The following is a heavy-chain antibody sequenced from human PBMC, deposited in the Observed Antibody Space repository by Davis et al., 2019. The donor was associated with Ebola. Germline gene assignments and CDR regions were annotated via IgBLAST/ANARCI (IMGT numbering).Heavy chain of an antibody. CDR1: GGSISSYY. D-gene: IGHD2-21*01. V-gene: IGHV4-59*04. Sequence: SETLSLTCTVSGGSISSYYWSWIRQPPGKGLEWIGYIYCSGSTYYNPSLKSRVTISVDTSKNQFSLKLSSVTAADTAVYYCGGIPRYWGQGTLVTVSS. J-gene: IGHJ4*02. CDR3: GGIPRY. CDR2: IYCSGST.